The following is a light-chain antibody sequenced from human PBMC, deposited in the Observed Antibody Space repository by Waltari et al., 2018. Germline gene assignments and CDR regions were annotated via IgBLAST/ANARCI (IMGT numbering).Light chain of an antibody. J-gene: IGKJ1*01. CDR3: QQVNSYPRT. CDR2: AAS. Sequence: DIQWTQSPSFLSASVGDRVNSICRASQGISSYLAWYQQKPGKAPNLLIYAASTLQSGVPSRFSGSGSGTEFTLTISSLQPEDFATYFCQQVNSYPRTFGQGTQVDFK. CDR1: QGISSY. V-gene: IGKV1-9*01.